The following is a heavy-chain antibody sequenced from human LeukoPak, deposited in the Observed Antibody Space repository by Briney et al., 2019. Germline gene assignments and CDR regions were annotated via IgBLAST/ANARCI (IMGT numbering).Heavy chain of an antibody. J-gene: IGHJ5*02. V-gene: IGHV4-39*07. Sequence: SETLSLTCTVSGGSISSSSYYWGWVRQPPGKGLEWIGSIYYSGSTYYNPSLKSRVTISIDTSKDQFSLKLNSVTAADTAVYYCARDHPNTGSDGWFDPWGQGTLVTVSS. D-gene: IGHD1-26*01. CDR2: IYYSGST. CDR1: GGSISSSSYY. CDR3: ARDHPNTGSDGWFDP.